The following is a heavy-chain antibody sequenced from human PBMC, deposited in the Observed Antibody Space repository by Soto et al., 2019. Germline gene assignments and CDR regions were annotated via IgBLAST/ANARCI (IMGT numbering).Heavy chain of an antibody. CDR3: ARDPKTSGAQHWAFNYFDS. J-gene: IGHJ4*02. V-gene: IGHV3-30-3*01. D-gene: IGHD7-27*01. CDR1: GFSFSISP. CDR2: ISYDGTNK. Sequence: PGGSLRLSCAASGFSFSISPMHWVRQAPGKGPEWVALISYDGTNKFYADSVKGRFTISRDNSKSTLYLQVDSLRPEDAAVYYCARDPKTSGAQHWAFNYFDSWGQGTLVTVS.